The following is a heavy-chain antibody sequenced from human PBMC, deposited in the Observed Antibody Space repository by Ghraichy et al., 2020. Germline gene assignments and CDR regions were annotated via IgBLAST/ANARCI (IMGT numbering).Heavy chain of an antibody. J-gene: IGHJ5*02. Sequence: GGSLRLSCAASGFTVSSNYMSWVRQAPGKGLEWVSVIYSGGSTYYADSVKGRFTISRDNSKNTLYLQMNSLRAEDTAVYYCARESLGATRVGGSWFDPWGQGTLVTVSS. CDR3: ARESLGATRVGGSWFDP. D-gene: IGHD1-26*01. CDR2: IYSGGST. CDR1: GFTVSSNY. V-gene: IGHV3-53*01.